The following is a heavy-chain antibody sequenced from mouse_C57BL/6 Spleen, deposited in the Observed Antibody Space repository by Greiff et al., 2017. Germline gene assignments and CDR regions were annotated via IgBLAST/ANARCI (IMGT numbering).Heavy chain of an antibody. J-gene: IGHJ3*01. CDR1: GYAFSSSW. V-gene: IGHV1-82*01. CDR3: AWDYYGSSSLFAY. CDR2: IYPGDGDT. D-gene: IGHD1-1*01. Sequence: VQLQQSGPELVKPGASVKISCKASGYAFSSSWMNWVKQRPGKGLEWIGRIYPGDGDTNYNGKFKGKATLTADKSSCTAFMQLSSLASEDSAVYFCAWDYYGSSSLFAYWGQGTLVTVSA.